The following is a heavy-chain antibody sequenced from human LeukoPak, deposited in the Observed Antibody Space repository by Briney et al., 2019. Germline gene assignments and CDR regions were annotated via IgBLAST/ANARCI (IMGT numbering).Heavy chain of an antibody. CDR3: ARVPAGYYYYYYMDV. J-gene: IGHJ6*03. CDR2: IYYSGNT. CDR1: GGSISSYY. Sequence: SETLSLTCTVAGGSISSYYWSWIRQPPGKGLEWIGYIYYSGNTNYNPSLKSRVTISVDTSKNQFSLKLSAVTAADTAVYYCARVPAGYYYYYYMDVWGKGTTVTVSS. D-gene: IGHD2-2*01. V-gene: IGHV4-59*01.